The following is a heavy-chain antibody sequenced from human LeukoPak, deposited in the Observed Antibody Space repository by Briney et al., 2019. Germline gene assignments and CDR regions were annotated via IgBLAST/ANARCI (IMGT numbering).Heavy chain of an antibody. Sequence: GGSLRLSCAASGFTFSSYEMNWVRQAPGKGLEWVSYISSSGTTIYYADSVKGRFTISRDNAKNSLYLQMNSLRAEDTAVYYCARESGSYYTFDNWGQGTLVIVSS. CDR1: GFTFSSYE. CDR3: ARESGSYYTFDN. CDR2: ISSSGTTI. J-gene: IGHJ4*02. V-gene: IGHV3-48*03. D-gene: IGHD1-26*01.